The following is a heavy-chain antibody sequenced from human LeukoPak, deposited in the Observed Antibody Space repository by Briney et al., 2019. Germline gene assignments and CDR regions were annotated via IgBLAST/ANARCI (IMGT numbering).Heavy chain of an antibody. D-gene: IGHD3-22*01. J-gene: IGHJ3*02. Sequence: SETLSLTCTVSGGSISSSSYYWGWIREPPGKGLECIGSIYYSGSTYYNPSLKSRVTISVDTSKNEFSLKLSSVTAADTAVYYCARGFSYDSSGYPDAFDIWGQGTMVTVSS. V-gene: IGHV4-39*07. CDR2: IYYSGST. CDR1: GGSISSSSYY. CDR3: ARGFSYDSSGYPDAFDI.